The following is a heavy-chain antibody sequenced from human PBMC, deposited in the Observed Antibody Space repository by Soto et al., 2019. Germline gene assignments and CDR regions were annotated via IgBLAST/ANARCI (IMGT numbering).Heavy chain of an antibody. CDR3: VKVDNGVTRPRWEF. D-gene: IGHD3-10*01. CDR2: ISPYTGNT. V-gene: IGHV1-18*01. Sequence: SVKVSCKASGYVFVNYGIAWVRQAKGQGLEWMGWISPYTGNTHSATKVQGRLTMTTDPSTSTAYMALGSLTSEDSSLFCRVKVDNGVTRPRWEFGGQGPTVPVS. J-gene: IGHJ6*02. CDR1: GYVFVNYG.